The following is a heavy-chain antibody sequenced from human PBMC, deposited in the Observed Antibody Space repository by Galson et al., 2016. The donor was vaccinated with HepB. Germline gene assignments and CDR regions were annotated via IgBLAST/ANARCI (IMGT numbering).Heavy chain of an antibody. Sequence: SLRLSCAVSGISVSSYAMNWVRQAPGKGLEWVSRISGGGVNTYYGDSVEGRFTISRDNSKNTLYLQMNSLRAEDTAVYYCARALPYTVVPDYWGQGTLVTVST. CDR3: ARALPYTVVPDY. CDR2: ISGGGVNT. J-gene: IGHJ4*02. D-gene: IGHD2-2*02. V-gene: IGHV3-23*01. CDR1: GISVSSYA.